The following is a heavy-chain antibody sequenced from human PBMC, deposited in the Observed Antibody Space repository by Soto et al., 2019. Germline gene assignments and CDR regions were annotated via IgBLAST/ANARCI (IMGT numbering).Heavy chain of an antibody. D-gene: IGHD5-12*01. V-gene: IGHV4-59*01. CDR3: ARLYSGYAPDHDY. J-gene: IGHJ4*02. Sequence: SETLSLTCTVSGGSISSYYWSWIRQPPGKGLEWIGYIYYSGSTNYNPSLKSRVTISVDTSKNQFSLKLSSVTAADTAVYYCARLYSGYAPDHDYWGQGTLVTVSS. CDR1: GGSISSYY. CDR2: IYYSGST.